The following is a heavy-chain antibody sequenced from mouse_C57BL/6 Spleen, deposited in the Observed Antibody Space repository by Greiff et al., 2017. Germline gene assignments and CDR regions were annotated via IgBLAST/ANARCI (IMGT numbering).Heavy chain of an antibody. CDR1: GFTFSNYW. V-gene: IGHV6-3*01. J-gene: IGHJ1*03. CDR2: IRLKSDNYAT. Sequence: EVMLVESGGGLVQPGGSMKLSCVASGFTFSNYWMNWVRQSPEKGLEWVAQIRLKSDNYATHYAESVKGRFTISRDDSKSSVYLQMNNLRAEDTGIYYCTCLYDENWYFDVWGTGTTVTVSS. CDR3: TCLYDENWYFDV. D-gene: IGHD2-12*01.